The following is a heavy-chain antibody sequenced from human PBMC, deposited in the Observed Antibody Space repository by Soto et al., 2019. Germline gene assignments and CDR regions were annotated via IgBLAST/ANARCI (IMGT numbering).Heavy chain of an antibody. Sequence: GESRKISCKVSGYSFTSYWIGWVRQVPGKGLEWMGIIYPGDSDTRYSPSFQGQVTISADKSISTAYLQWSSLKASDTAMYYCARHELWEWLSYNPAPNYWGQGTLVTVSS. CDR1: GYSFTSYW. J-gene: IGHJ4*02. CDR3: ARHELWEWLSYNPAPNY. CDR2: IYPGDSDT. D-gene: IGHD3-3*01. V-gene: IGHV5-51*01.